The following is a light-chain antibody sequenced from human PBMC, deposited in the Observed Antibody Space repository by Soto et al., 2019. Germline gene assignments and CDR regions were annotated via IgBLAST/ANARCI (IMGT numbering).Light chain of an antibody. CDR1: SSDVGGYNY. CDR2: EVS. V-gene: IGLV2-8*01. Sequence: QSALTQAPSASGSPGQSVTISCTGTSSDVGGYNYVSWYQQHPGKAPKLMIYEVSKRPSGVPDRFSGSKSGNTASLTVSGLQAEDEADYYCCSYAGSNNFPYVFGTGTKVTVL. CDR3: CSYAGSNNFPYV. J-gene: IGLJ1*01.